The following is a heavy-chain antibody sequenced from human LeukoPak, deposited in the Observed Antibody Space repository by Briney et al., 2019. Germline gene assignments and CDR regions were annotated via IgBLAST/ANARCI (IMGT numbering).Heavy chain of an antibody. D-gene: IGHD3-3*02. CDR1: GGSFSGYA. V-gene: IGHV1-69*01. CDR2: ITPMFGTA. CDR3: GRDYHLGGIDV. Sequence: GASVKVSCKTSGGSFSGYAISWVRQAPGQGLEWMEGITPMFGTANYAQKFQGRVTITADESTSTAYMELSSLRSEDTAVYYCGRDYHLGGIDVWGQGTTVTVSS. J-gene: IGHJ6*02.